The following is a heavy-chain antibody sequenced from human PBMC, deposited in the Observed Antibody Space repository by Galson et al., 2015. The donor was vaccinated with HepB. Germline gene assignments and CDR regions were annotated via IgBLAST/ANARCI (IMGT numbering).Heavy chain of an antibody. Sequence: SVKVSCKASGGTFSSHAISWVRQAPGQGLEWMGGIIPIFGTANYAQKFQGRVTITADESTSTAYVELSSLRSEDTAVYYCARGDPYCGGDCSLYYYYGMDVWGQGTTVTVSS. CDR3: ARGDPYCGGDCSLYYYYGMDV. CDR2: IIPIFGTA. D-gene: IGHD2-21*02. J-gene: IGHJ6*02. CDR1: GGTFSSHA. V-gene: IGHV1-69*13.